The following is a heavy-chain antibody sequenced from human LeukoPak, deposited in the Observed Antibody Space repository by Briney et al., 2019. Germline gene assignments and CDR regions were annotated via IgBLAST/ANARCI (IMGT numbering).Heavy chain of an antibody. CDR1: GDSISSGGYS. Sequence: SETLSLTCAVSGDSISSGGYSWSWIRQPPGKGLEWIGEINHSGSTNYNPSLKSRVTISVDTSKNQFSLKLSSVTAADTAVYYCARGLQVFPAKYYFDYWGQGTLVTVSS. CDR3: ARGLQVFPAKYYFDY. J-gene: IGHJ4*02. V-gene: IGHV4-34*01. CDR2: INHSGST. D-gene: IGHD2-21*01.